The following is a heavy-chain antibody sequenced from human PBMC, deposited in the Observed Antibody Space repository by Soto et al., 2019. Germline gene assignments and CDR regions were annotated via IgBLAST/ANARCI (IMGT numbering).Heavy chain of an antibody. CDR3: ARWPLMAAAEYYYYFGMDV. CDR1: GYSFTSYW. CDR2: IDPSDSYT. Sequence: GESLKISCMGPGYSFTSYWISWVRQMPGKGLEWMGRIDPSDSYTNYSPSFQGHVTISADKSISTAYLQWSSLKASDTAMYYCARWPLMAAAEYYYYFGMDVWGKGTTVTVSS. V-gene: IGHV5-10-1*01. J-gene: IGHJ6*04. D-gene: IGHD6-13*01.